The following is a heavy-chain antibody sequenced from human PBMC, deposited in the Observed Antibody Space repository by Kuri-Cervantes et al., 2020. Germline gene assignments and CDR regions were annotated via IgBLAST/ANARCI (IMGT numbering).Heavy chain of an antibody. V-gene: IGHV3-30-3*01. J-gene: IGHJ6*02. CDR2: ISYDGSNK. CDR1: GFTFSSYA. Sequence: GESLKISCAASGFTFSSYAMHWVRQAPGKGLEWVAVISYDGSNKYYADSVKGRFTISRDNSKNTLYLQMNSLRDEDTALYYCVRRQSWSGMDVWGQGTTVTVSS. CDR3: VRRQSWSGMDV. D-gene: IGHD3-10*01.